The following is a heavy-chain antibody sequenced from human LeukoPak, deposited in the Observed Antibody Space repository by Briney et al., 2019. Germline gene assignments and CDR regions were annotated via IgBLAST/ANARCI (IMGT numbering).Heavy chain of an antibody. CDR2: IYTSGST. CDR3: ARDRCSGGSCYYDY. V-gene: IGHV4-4*07. CDR1: GGSISSYY. Sequence: PSETLSLTCTVSGGSISSYYWSWIRQPAGKGLEWIGRIYTSGSTNYNPSLKSRVTMSVDTSKNQSSLKLISVTAADTAVYYCARDRCSGGSCYYDYWGQGTLVTVSS. D-gene: IGHD2-15*01. J-gene: IGHJ4*02.